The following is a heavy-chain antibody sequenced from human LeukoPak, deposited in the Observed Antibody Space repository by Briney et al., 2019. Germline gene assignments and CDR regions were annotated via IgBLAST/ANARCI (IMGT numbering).Heavy chain of an antibody. CDR3: ARGPRTVTISESAGGVDY. D-gene: IGHD4-17*01. J-gene: IGHJ4*02. Sequence: SVKVSCKASGGTFSSYAISWVRQAPGQGLEWMGGIIPIFGTANCAQKFQGRVTITADESTSTAYMELSSLRSEDTAVYYCARGPRTVTISESAGGVDYWGQGTLVTVSS. V-gene: IGHV1-69*13. CDR2: IIPIFGTA. CDR1: GGTFSSYA.